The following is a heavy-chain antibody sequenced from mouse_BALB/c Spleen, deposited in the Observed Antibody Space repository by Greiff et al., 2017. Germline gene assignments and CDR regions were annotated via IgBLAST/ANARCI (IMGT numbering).Heavy chain of an antibody. Sequence: EVKLQESGAELVKPGASVKLSCTASGFNIKDTYMHWVKQRPEQGLEWIGRIDPANGNTKYDPKFQGKATITADTSSNTAYLQLSSLTSEDTAVYYCAREGGYDGYAMDYWGQGTSVTVSS. J-gene: IGHJ4*01. CDR3: AREGGYDGYAMDY. CDR2: IDPANGNT. V-gene: IGHV14-3*02. CDR1: GFNIKDTY. D-gene: IGHD2-2*01.